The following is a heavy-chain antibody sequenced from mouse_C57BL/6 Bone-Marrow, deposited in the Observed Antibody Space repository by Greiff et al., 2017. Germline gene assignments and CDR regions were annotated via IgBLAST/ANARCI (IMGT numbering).Heavy chain of an antibody. CDR2: ISSGGSYT. CDR3: ARQRWDYAMDY. CDR1: GFTFSSYG. Sequence: EVQLQESGGDLVKPGGSLKLSCAASGFTFSSYGMSWVRQTPDKRLEWVATISSGGSYTYYPDSVKGRFTISRDNAKNTLYLQMSSLKSEDTAMYYCARQRWDYAMDYWGQGTSVTVSS. J-gene: IGHJ4*01. D-gene: IGHD1-1*01. V-gene: IGHV5-6*01.